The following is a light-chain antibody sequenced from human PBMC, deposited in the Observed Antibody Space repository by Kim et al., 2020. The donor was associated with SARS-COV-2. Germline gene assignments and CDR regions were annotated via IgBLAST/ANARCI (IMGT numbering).Light chain of an antibody. V-gene: IGKV1-33*01. Sequence: ASVGDRVTITCQASEDISNYLNWYQQKLGKAPKLLIYDASNLESGVPSRFTGSGSGTHFTFTISSLQPDDFATYYCQQYTTLLSVTFGGGTKVEVK. CDR3: QQYTTLLSVT. CDR2: DAS. CDR1: EDISNY. J-gene: IGKJ4*01.